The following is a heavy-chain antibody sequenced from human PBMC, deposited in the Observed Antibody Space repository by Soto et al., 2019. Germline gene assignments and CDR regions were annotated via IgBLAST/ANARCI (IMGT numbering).Heavy chain of an antibody. CDR2: IIPIFGTA. CDR3: ARSESWQQLPPYYYGMDV. Sequence: QVQLVQSGAEVKKPGSSVKVSCKASGGTFSSYAISWVRQAPGQGLEWMGGIIPIFGTANYAQKFQGRVTITADESTSTAYMELSSLRSEDTAVYYCARSESWQQLPPYYYGMDVWGQGTTVTVSS. J-gene: IGHJ6*02. V-gene: IGHV1-69*01. CDR1: GGTFSSYA. D-gene: IGHD6-13*01.